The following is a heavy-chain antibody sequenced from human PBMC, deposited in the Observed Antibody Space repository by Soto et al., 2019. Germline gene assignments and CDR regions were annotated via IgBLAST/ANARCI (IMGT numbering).Heavy chain of an antibody. J-gene: IGHJ3*02. CDR2: ITGSGSAT. V-gene: IGHV3-23*01. CDR1: GFTFSSYA. Sequence: GGSLRLSCVPSGFTFSSYAMSWVRQAPGKGLEWVSSITGSGSATYHAASVEGRFTISRDNAKNTLYLQMTSLRAEDSAIYYCAKNWGIAASRAAFDIWGQGTLVTVSS. CDR3: AKNWGIAASRAAFDI. D-gene: IGHD6-13*01.